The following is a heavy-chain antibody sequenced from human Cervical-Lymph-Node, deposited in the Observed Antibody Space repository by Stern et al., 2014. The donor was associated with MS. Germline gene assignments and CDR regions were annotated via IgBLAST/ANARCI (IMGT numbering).Heavy chain of an antibody. J-gene: IGHJ4*02. CDR1: GYSFTAYF. CDR3: ARDREGHSDY. CDR2: ISTDAGGA. Sequence: VQLVESGAEVKKPGASVKVSCKASGYSFTAYFIHWVRQAPGQGLEWMGWISTDAGGANYAQRFQVRVTMSRDTSISTTCMEQSGLKSDDTAVYCYARDREGHSDYWGQGTLVTVSS. V-gene: IGHV1-2*02.